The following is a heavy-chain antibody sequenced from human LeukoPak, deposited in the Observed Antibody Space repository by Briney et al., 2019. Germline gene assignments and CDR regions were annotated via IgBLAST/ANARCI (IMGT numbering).Heavy chain of an antibody. D-gene: IGHD2-15*01. CDR1: GFAFSSYA. CDR2: ISYDGITE. Sequence: GGSLRLSCAASGFAFSSYAMHWVRQAPGKGLEWVAIISYDGITEDYSDSVKGRFSISRDNFKNTLFLQMNSLRAEDTAVYYCAKEVRLGYCSGGNCYYDYWGQGTLVTVSS. CDR3: AKEVRLGYCSGGNCYYDY. J-gene: IGHJ4*02. V-gene: IGHV3-30*04.